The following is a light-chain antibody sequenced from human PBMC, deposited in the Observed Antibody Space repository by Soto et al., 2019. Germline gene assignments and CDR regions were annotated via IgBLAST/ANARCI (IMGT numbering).Light chain of an antibody. V-gene: IGKV1-9*01. CDR2: AAS. J-gene: IGKJ1*01. CDR3: LQHYSFPRT. Sequence: IQLTQSPSSLSASIGDRVTITCRASQGISSFLAWYQQKPGKAPKLLIYAASTLQSGVPSRFSGSGSGTDFIFAISSLQPEDVATDYCLQHYSFPRTFGQGTKVEI. CDR1: QGISSF.